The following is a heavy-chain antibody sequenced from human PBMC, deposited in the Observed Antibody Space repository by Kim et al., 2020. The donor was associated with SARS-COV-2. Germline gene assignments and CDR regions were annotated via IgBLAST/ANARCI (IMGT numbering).Heavy chain of an antibody. J-gene: IGHJ6*03. CDR2: INPNSGGT. CDR3: ARGGMTTVTRSPYYYYYYMDV. Sequence: ASVKVSCKASGYTFTGYYMHWVRQAPGQGLEWMGWINPNSGGTNYAQKFQGRVTMTRDTSISTAYMELSRLRSDDTAVYYCARGGMTTVTRSPYYYYYYMDVWGKGTTVTVSS. D-gene: IGHD4-17*01. CDR1: GYTFTGYY. V-gene: IGHV1-2*02.